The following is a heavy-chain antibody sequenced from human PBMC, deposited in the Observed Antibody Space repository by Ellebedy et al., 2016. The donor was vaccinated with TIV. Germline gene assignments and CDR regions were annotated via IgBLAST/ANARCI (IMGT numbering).Heavy chain of an antibody. J-gene: IGHJ5*02. CDR1: GGSISSSSYY. Sequence: SETLSLXXAVSGGSISSSSYYWGWIRQPPGKGLEWIGYIYYSGSTNYNPSLKSRVTISVDTSKNQFSLKLSSVTAADTAVYYCARYYYDSSGYYYDSNWFDPWGQGTLVTVSS. D-gene: IGHD3-22*01. CDR3: ARYYYDSSGYYYDSNWFDP. CDR2: IYYSGST. V-gene: IGHV4-61*05.